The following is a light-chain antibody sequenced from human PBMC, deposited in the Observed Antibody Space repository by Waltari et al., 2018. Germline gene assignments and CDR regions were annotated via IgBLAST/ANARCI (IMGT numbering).Light chain of an antibody. CDR1: SSDIGGYNY. CDR2: DVT. Sequence: QSALTQPASVSGSPGQSISISCTGTSSDIGGYNYVSWYQQLPGRAPKLMIYDVTSRPSGGSDRCSGSKSGNTAALTISGLQAEDEADYYCSSYSDSTTHDVVFGGGTQLTVL. V-gene: IGLV2-14*03. J-gene: IGLJ2*01. CDR3: SSYSDSTTHDVV.